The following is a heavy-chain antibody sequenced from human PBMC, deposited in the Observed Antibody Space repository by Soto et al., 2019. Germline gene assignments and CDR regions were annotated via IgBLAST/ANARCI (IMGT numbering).Heavy chain of an antibody. Sequence: SVKVSCKASGGTFYTYTFSWVRQAPGQGLEWMGSITPIYPTTNYAEKFQGRLTVTADGSTNTAYMELNSLTSDDTAVYYCARIPRYSFPTSDDLDSWGQATLATGSS. D-gene: IGHD5-18*01. CDR1: GGTFYTYT. CDR2: ITPIYPTT. J-gene: IGHJ4*02. CDR3: ARIPRYSFPTSDDLDS. V-gene: IGHV1-69*13.